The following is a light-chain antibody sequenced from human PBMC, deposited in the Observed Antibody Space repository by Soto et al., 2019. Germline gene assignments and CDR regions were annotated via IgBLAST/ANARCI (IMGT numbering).Light chain of an antibody. CDR1: QSVSSSY. CDR3: QQYGSAFT. CDR2: GAS. Sequence: EIGLTQSPGTLSLSPGERATLSCRASQSVSSSYLAWYQQKPGQAPRLLIYGASSRATGIPDRFSGSGSGTDFTLTISRLEPEDYAVYYCQQYGSAFTFGPGTKVDIK. V-gene: IGKV3-20*01. J-gene: IGKJ3*01.